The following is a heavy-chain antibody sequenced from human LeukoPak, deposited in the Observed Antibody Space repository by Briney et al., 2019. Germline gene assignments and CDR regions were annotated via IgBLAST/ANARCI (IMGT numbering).Heavy chain of an antibody. V-gene: IGHV3-30*18. CDR1: GFTFSSYG. CDR3: AKDPTRDGYKSAPFDY. J-gene: IGHJ4*02. CDR2: ISYDGSNK. D-gene: IGHD5-24*01. Sequence: PGGSLRLSCAASGFTFSSYGMHWVRQAPGKGLEWVAVISYDGSNKYYADSVKGRFTISRDNSKNTLYLQMNSLRAEDTAVYYCAKDPTRDGYKSAPFDYWGQGTLVTVSS.